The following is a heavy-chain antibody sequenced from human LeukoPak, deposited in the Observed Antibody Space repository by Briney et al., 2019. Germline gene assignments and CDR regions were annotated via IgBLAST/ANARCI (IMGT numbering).Heavy chain of an antibody. Sequence: SETLSLTCAVYGVSFSGYYWSWIRQPPGRGLEWIGEINHSGSTYYNPSLKSRVTISVDTSKNQFSLKLSSVTAADTAVYYCAGAYCGGDCSSENYYYGMDVWGQGTTVTVSS. V-gene: IGHV4-34*09. CDR1: GVSFSGYY. CDR3: AGAYCGGDCSSENYYYGMDV. D-gene: IGHD2-21*02. J-gene: IGHJ6*02. CDR2: INHSGST.